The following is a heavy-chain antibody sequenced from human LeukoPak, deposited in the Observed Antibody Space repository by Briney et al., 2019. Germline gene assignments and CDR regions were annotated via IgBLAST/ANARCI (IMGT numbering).Heavy chain of an antibody. J-gene: IGHJ4*02. Sequence: GASVKVSCKASGYTFTGYYMHWVRQAPGQGLEWMGWINPNSGGTNYAQKFQGRVTMTRDTSISTAYMELSRLRSDDTAVYYCARLRYSSSWSNFDYWGQGTLVTVFS. CDR3: ARLRYSSSWSNFDY. V-gene: IGHV1-2*02. CDR2: INPNSGGT. CDR1: GYTFTGYY. D-gene: IGHD6-13*01.